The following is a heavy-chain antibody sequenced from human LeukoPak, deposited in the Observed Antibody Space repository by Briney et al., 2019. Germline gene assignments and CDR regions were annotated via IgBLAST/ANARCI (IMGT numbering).Heavy chain of an antibody. CDR3: ARRSVGGGERFDY. CDR2: VYYSGNT. CDR1: GGSVSSGSYY. J-gene: IGHJ4*02. Sequence: SETLSLTCTVSGGSVSSGSYYWTWIRQPPGKGLEWIGYVYYSGNTNYSPSRKSRVTISVDTSKNQFSLKLTSVTAADTAVYYCARRSVGGGERFDYWGQGTLVTVSS. V-gene: IGHV4-61*01. D-gene: IGHD3-16*01.